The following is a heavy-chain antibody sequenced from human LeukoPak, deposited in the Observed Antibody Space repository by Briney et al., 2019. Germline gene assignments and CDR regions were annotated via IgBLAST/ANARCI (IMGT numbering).Heavy chain of an antibody. CDR3: ARVFRSSWYVDY. J-gene: IGHJ4*02. V-gene: IGHV4-59*01. CDR1: GGSISSYY. D-gene: IGHD6-13*01. CDR2: IYYSGST. Sequence: PSETLSLTCTVSGGSISSYYWSWIRQPPGKGLEWIGYIYYSGSTNYNPSLKSRVTISVDTSKNQFSLKLSSVTAADTAVYYCARVFRSSWYVDYWGQGTLVTVSS.